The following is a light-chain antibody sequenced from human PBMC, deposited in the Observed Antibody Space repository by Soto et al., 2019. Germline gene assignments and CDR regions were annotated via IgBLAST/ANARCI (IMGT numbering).Light chain of an antibody. Sequence: EIVMTQSPATLSVSPGETATLSCRASQSVSSNLAWYQQRPRQAPRLLIYGASTRATDIPDRFSVSGSGTEFTLTISSLQSEDAAVYDCQQYNQWPPAITFGQGTLVEIK. V-gene: IGKV3-15*01. CDR1: QSVSSN. J-gene: IGKJ5*01. CDR3: QQYNQWPPAIT. CDR2: GAS.